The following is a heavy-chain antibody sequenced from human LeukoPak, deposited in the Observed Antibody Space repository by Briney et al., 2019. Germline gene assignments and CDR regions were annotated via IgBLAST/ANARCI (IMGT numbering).Heavy chain of an antibody. J-gene: IGHJ6*02. V-gene: IGHV1-18*01. Sequence: ASLKVSCKTSGYTFTNDGLCCVRHTPGQGLEWMGYSSAYNGNTHYAQKLQGRVTMTTDTSTSTAYMELRSLRSDDTAVYYCAREGYFGSGIDYYYGMDVWGQGTKVTVSS. D-gene: IGHD3-10*01. CDR3: AREGYFGSGIDYYYGMDV. CDR2: SSAYNGNT. CDR1: GYTFTNDG.